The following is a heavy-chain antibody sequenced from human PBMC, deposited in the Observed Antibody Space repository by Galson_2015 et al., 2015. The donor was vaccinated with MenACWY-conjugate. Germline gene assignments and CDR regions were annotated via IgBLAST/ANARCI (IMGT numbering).Heavy chain of an antibody. D-gene: IGHD2/OR15-2a*01. CDR1: GYSFTSHY. Sequence: SGAEVKKPGESLKVSCQATGYSFTSHYLGWVRQMPGKGLEWMGIIRPGDSDTRSRPSFPGQVTLSADHSLTPAYLQWSSLKASDTAMYYCVRHDDTFGYPYWGQGTLVTVSS. CDR3: VRHDDTFGYPY. V-gene: IGHV5-51*01. J-gene: IGHJ4*02. CDR2: IRPGDSDT.